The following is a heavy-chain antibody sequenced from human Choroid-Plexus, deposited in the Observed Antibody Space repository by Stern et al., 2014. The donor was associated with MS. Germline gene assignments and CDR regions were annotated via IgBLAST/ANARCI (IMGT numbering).Heavy chain of an antibody. CDR3: ARDQRGITIFGVVTDYYYLGMDV. V-gene: IGHV1-2*02. CDR2: INPNTGGT. J-gene: IGHJ6*02. D-gene: IGHD3-3*01. Sequence: QVTLVESGAKVKKPGASVKVSCKTSGYIFTGYYIHWVRQAPGQGLEWMAWINPNTGGTKYAQKFQGRVTMSRDTSISTAYVELSSLTSDDTAVYYCARDQRGITIFGVVTDYYYLGMDVWGQGTTVTVSS. CDR1: GYIFTGYY.